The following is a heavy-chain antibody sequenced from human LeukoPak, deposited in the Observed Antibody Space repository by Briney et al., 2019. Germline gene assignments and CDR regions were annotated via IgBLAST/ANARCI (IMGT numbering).Heavy chain of an antibody. V-gene: IGHV4-34*01. CDR1: GGSFSGYY. CDR2: INHGEST. J-gene: IGHJ6*02. Sequence: PSETLSLTCAVSGGSFSGYYWYWIRQPPGKGLEWIGEINHGESTNYNPSLKSRATLLVDTSKNQFSLKLTSVTAADTAVYYCARGRTYYYDTSCYYPSIYYGMDVWGQGTTVIVSS. D-gene: IGHD3-22*01. CDR3: ARGRTYYYDTSCYYPSIYYGMDV.